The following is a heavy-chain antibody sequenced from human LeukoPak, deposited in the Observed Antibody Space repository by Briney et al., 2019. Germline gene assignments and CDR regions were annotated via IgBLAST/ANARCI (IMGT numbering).Heavy chain of an antibody. D-gene: IGHD3-10*01. V-gene: IGHV1-46*01. J-gene: IGHJ4*02. CDR2: INPSGGST. CDR1: GYTFTSYD. Sequence: ASVKVSCKASGYTFTSYDINWVRQATGQGLEWMGIINPSGGSTSYAQKFQGRVTMTRDTSTSTVYMDLSTLRSDDTAIYYCTRGTVTYGLDYWGQGTLVTVSS. CDR3: TRGTVTYGLDY.